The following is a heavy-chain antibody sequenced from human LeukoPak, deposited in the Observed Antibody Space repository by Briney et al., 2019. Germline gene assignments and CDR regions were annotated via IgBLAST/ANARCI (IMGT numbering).Heavy chain of an antibody. CDR1: GFTFYDYG. D-gene: IGHD4-17*01. J-gene: IGHJ4*02. CDR3: ARSYGDSATLINPFDY. Sequence: GGSLRLSCAASGFTFYDYGMHWVRQAPGKGLEWVSSINWDSGKTYYGDSVKGRFTISRDNAKNSLYLQMNSLRAEDTAVYYCARSYGDSATLINPFDYWGQGTLVTVSS. V-gene: IGHV3-20*04. CDR2: INWDSGKT.